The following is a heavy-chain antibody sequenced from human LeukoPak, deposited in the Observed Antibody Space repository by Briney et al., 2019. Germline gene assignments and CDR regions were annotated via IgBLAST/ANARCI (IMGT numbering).Heavy chain of an antibody. J-gene: IGHJ4*02. CDR1: GFTFSSYG. CDR2: ISYDGSNK. V-gene: IGHV3-30*03. Sequence: PGGSLRLSCAASGFTFSSYGMHWVRQAPGKGLEWVAVISYDGSNKYYADSVKGRFTISRDNSKNTLYLQMNSLRAEDTAVYYCALGGVGARFDYWGQGTLVTVSS. CDR3: ALGGVGARFDY. D-gene: IGHD1-26*01.